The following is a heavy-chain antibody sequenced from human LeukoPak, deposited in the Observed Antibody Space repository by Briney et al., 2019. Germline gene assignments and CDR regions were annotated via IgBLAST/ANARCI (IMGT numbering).Heavy chain of an antibody. CDR2: IGVSGNT. CDR1: GFTLSSYA. J-gene: IGHJ4*02. Sequence: LTGGSLRLSCAASGFTLSSYAMSWVRRGPGKGLEWVSAIGVSGNTYHADSVKGRFTISRDNSKNTLYLQMNSLRAEDTAVYYCAKDLRFGGVKAWTPFDYWGQGTLVTVSS. V-gene: IGHV3-23*01. D-gene: IGHD3-16*01. CDR3: AKDLRFGGVKAWTPFDY.